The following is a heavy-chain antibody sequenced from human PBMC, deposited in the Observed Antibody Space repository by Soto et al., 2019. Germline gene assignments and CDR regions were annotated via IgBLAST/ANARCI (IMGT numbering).Heavy chain of an antibody. J-gene: IGHJ4*02. Sequence: SETLSLTCSVSGGSINSYWWSWIRQPAGKGLEWIGRVYSTGTTDYNPSLNSRATMSVETSKNHFSLKLTSVTAADTAVYYCARDIGSYAYGEGYWGQGIQVTASS. V-gene: IGHV4-4*07. CDR3: ARDIGSYAYGEGY. D-gene: IGHD3-10*01. CDR1: GGSINSYW. CDR2: VYSTGTT.